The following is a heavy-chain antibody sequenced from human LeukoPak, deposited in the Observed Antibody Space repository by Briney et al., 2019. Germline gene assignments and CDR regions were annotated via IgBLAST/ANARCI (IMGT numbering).Heavy chain of an antibody. V-gene: IGHV3-15*01. CDR1: GFTVSNAW. J-gene: IGHJ4*02. CDR2: VKSITDGGTT. Sequence: PGGSLRLSCAASGFTVSNAWMSWVRQAPGKGLEWVGRVKSITDGGTTDYATPVKGRFTISRDDSKNTLYLQMNSLKAEDIAMYYCTTIAAAGHFGYWGQGTLVTVSS. CDR3: TTIAAAGHFGY. D-gene: IGHD6-13*01.